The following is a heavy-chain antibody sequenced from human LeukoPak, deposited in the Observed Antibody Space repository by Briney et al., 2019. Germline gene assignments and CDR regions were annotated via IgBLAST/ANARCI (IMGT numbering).Heavy chain of an antibody. CDR3: ARHDLRGGAYDI. Sequence: SETLSLTCTVSGASISDYFWSWIRQPPGKGLEWIGYIYYSENANYSPSLKSRVTILVDTSKNEFSLKMCSVTAADTAVYYCARHDLRGGAYDIWGHGTMVTVSS. V-gene: IGHV4-59*08. D-gene: IGHD3-16*01. CDR2: IYYSENA. CDR1: GASISDYF. J-gene: IGHJ3*02.